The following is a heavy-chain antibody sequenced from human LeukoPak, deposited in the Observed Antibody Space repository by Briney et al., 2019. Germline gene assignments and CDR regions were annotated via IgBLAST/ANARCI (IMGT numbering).Heavy chain of an antibody. CDR3: ARGILQQQLVAN. D-gene: IGHD6-13*01. CDR1: RYTFNVYY. CDR2: VNPKTGRT. J-gene: IGHJ4*02. Sequence: ASVKVSRKPSRYTFNVYYIHAVRHAPGRGGWSRGCVNPKTGRTKYAQKLQARVTMTSDTSIVPAYMELSGLTTDDTATYYCARGILQQQLVANWGQGTLVTVSS. V-gene: IGHV1-2*02.